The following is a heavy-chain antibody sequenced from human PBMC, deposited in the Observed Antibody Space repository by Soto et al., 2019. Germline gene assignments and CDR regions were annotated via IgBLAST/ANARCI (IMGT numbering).Heavy chain of an antibody. CDR3: SRVGCSNSKCYTRGMDV. D-gene: IGHD2-2*01. CDR2: IYSDGTT. V-gene: IGHV4-4*07. Sequence: SETLSLTCTVSGGSISGYYWSWVRQPVGKGLEWVGRIYSDGTTNYSPSLKSRVTMSLDTSKDQFSLHLNSVTAADTAVYYCSRVGCSNSKCYTRGMDVWGQGTTVTVSS. CDR1: GGSISGYY. J-gene: IGHJ6*02.